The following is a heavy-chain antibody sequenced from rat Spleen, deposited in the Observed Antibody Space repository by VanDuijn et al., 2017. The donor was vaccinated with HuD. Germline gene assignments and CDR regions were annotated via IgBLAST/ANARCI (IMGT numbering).Heavy chain of an antibody. J-gene: IGHJ2*01. V-gene: IGHV5-25*01. CDR2: ISNGGGKT. CDR3: ARHWDQTFDY. D-gene: IGHD4-6*01. CDR1: GFTFSNYY. Sequence: EVQLVESGGGLVQPGGSMKLSCAASGFTFSNYYMAWVRQSPTKGLEWVASISNGGGKTYYRDSVQGRFTISRDNAKSNLYLQMDSLRSEDTATYYCARHWDQTFDYWGQGVMVTVSS.